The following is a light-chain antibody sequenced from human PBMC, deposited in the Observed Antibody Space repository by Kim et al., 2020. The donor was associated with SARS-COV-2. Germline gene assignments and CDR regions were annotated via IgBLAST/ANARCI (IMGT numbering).Light chain of an antibody. CDR3: QQLNGFPYT. CDR2: GAS. V-gene: IGKV1-9*01. J-gene: IGKJ2*01. Sequence: IQLTQSPSSLSASVGDRVTITCRASQAISTYLAWYQQQPGKAPKLLIYGASTLQSGVPSRFSGSGSGTDFTLTISSLQPEDFATYSCQQLNGFPYTFGQGTKLEIK. CDR1: QAISTY.